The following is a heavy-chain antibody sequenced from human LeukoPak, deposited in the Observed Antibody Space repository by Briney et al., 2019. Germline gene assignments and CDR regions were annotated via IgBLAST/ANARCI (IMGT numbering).Heavy chain of an antibody. Sequence: PSETLSLTCTVSGGSISSNTYYWGWIRQPPGKGLEWIGSIYYGGSTYYNPSLKSRVTISVDTSKNQFALKLSSVTAADTAVYYCARRGNTGRSFDYWGQRTLVTVSS. V-gene: IGHV4-39*01. D-gene: IGHD4-23*01. CDR1: GGSISSNTYY. CDR2: IYYGGST. CDR3: ARRGNTGRSFDY. J-gene: IGHJ4*02.